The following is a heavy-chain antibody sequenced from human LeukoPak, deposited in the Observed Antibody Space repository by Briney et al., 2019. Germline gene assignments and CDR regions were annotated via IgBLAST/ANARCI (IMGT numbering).Heavy chain of an antibody. D-gene: IGHD2-2*01. CDR3: ARYLPAVDAFDI. CDR2: IIPVFGTA. CDR1: GGTFSSYA. J-gene: IGHJ3*02. Sequence: SVKVSCKASGGTFSSYAISWVRQAPGQGLEWMGGIIPVFGTANYAQKFQGRVTITTDESTSTAYMELSSLRSEDTAVYYCARYLPAVDAFDIWGQGTMVTVSS. V-gene: IGHV1-69*05.